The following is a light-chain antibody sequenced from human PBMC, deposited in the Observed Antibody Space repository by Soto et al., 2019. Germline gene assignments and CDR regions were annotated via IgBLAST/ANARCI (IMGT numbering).Light chain of an antibody. V-gene: IGKV1-5*03. CDR1: HSVSFW. CDR2: EAS. J-gene: IGKJ1*01. CDR3: QQYYDFRT. Sequence: IQMTHSPSSLSASVGDRVTMTFRASHSVSFWLAWYQQRPSQAPKLLVYEASKLQSGVPSRFSASGSVRDFTLTISSLQPEDSATYYCQQYYDFRTFGQGTKVDIK.